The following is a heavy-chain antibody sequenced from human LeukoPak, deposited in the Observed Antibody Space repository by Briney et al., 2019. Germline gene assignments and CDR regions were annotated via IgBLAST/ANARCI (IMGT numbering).Heavy chain of an antibody. Sequence: GGSLRLSCAASGFTFSSYAVRWVRQAPGKGLEWVSAISGSGGSTYYTDSVMGRFTISRDNSKNTMYLQINSLRAEDTAVYYCAKDAYGSGSYYNAIDYWGQGTLVTVSS. CDR1: GFTFSSYA. J-gene: IGHJ4*02. CDR3: AKDAYGSGSYYNAIDY. V-gene: IGHV3-23*01. CDR2: ISGSGGST. D-gene: IGHD3-10*01.